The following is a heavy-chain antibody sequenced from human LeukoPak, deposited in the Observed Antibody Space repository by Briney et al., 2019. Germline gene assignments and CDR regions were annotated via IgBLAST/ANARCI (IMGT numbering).Heavy chain of an antibody. V-gene: IGHV4-34*01. D-gene: IGHD5-18*01. CDR3: ARSAGYYYYYYGMDV. CDR2: INHSGST. J-gene: IGHJ6*02. Sequence: SETLSLTCAVYGGSFSGYYWSWIRQPPGKGLEWIGEINHSGSTNYNPSLKSRVTISVDTSKNQFSLTLSSVTAADTAVYYCARSAGYYYYYYGMDVWGQGTTVTVSS. CDR1: GGSFSGYY.